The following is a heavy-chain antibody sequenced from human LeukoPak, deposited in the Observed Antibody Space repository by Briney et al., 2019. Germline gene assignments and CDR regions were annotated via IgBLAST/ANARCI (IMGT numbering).Heavy chain of an antibody. J-gene: IGHJ4*02. CDR2: ISWNSGSI. CDR3: AKDPTHYYDSSGYFDY. D-gene: IGHD3-22*01. Sequence: SGGSLRLSCAASGFTFDDYAMHWVRHAPGKGLEWVSGISWNSGSIDYVDSVKGRFTISRDNAKNSLYLQMNSLRAEDTALYYCAKDPTHYYDSSGYFDYWGQGTLVTVSS. V-gene: IGHV3-9*01. CDR1: GFTFDDYA.